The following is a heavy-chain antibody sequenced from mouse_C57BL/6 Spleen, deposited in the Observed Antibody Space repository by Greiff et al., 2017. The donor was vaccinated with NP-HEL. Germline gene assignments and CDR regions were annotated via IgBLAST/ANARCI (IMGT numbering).Heavy chain of an antibody. Sequence: EVHLVESGGGLVQPKGSLKLSCAASGFTFNTYAMHWVRQAPGKGLEWVARIRSKSSNYATYYADSVKDRFTISRDDSQSTLYLQMNNLKTEDTAMYYCVSGYYGSGDWYFDVWGTGTTVTVSS. V-gene: IGHV10-3*01. CDR3: VSGYYGSGDWYFDV. D-gene: IGHD1-1*01. J-gene: IGHJ1*03. CDR2: IRSKSSNYAT. CDR1: GFTFNTYA.